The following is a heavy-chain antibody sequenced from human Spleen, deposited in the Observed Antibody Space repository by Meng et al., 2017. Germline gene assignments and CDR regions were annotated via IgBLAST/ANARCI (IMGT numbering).Heavy chain of an antibody. CDR1: GFTFSSSW. CDR3: ARPESSRCCSEYFHH. Sequence: GGSLRLSCAASGFTFSSSWMTWVRQAPGKGLEWVANIKQDGSEKYYVDSVKGRFTISRDNAKNSLFLQMNSLRVEDTAVYYCARPESSRCCSEYFHHWGQGTLVTVSS. V-gene: IGHV3-7*01. D-gene: IGHD2-15*01. CDR2: IKQDGSEK. J-gene: IGHJ1*01.